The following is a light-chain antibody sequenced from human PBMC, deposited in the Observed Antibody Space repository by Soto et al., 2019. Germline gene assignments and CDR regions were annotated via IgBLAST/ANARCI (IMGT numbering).Light chain of an antibody. CDR1: QSISTW. V-gene: IGKV1-5*03. CDR2: KAS. CDR3: QQYNTYPLT. J-gene: IGKJ4*01. Sequence: DIQMTQSHSTLSASVGDRVTITCRASQSISTWLAWYQQKPGKAPKLLIYKASNLEGGVPPRFSGSGSGTEFTITISSLQPDDFETYYCQQYNTYPLTFGGGTTVEIK.